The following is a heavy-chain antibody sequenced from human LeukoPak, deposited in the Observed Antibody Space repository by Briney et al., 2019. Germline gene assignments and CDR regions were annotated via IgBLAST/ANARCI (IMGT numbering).Heavy chain of an antibody. CDR3: ARDGSALAYYYDSSGYSLNAFDI. CDR1: GYTFTGYY. Sequence: ASVKVSCKASGYTFTGYYMHWVRQAPGQGLEWMGWINPNSGGTNYAQKFQGRVTMTRDTSISTAYMELSRLRSDDTAVYYCARDGSALAYYYDSSGYSLNAFDIWGQGTMVTVSS. V-gene: IGHV1-2*02. J-gene: IGHJ3*02. CDR2: INPNSGGT. D-gene: IGHD3-22*01.